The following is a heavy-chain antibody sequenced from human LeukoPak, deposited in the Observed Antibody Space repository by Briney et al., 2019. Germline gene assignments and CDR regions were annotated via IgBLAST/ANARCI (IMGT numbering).Heavy chain of an antibody. Sequence: ASVKGSCKASGYTFSGYYMHWVRQAPGQGLEWMGRINPNSGGTNYAQKFQGRVTMTRDKSISTGYMELRRLRCDDTALYYCARSVTTVFDRGGYNTICFDPWGQGTLVTVSS. J-gene: IGHJ5*02. CDR2: INPNSGGT. CDR1: GYTFSGYY. V-gene: IGHV1-2*02. CDR3: ARSVTTVFDRGGYNTICFDP. D-gene: IGHD4-17*01.